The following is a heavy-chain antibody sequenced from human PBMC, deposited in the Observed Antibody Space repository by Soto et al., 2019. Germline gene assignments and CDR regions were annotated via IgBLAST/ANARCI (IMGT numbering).Heavy chain of an antibody. CDR1: GFTFSSYS. Sequence: EVQLVESGGGLVQPGGSLRLSCAASGFTFSSYSMNWVRQAPGKGLEWVSYISSSSSTIYYADSVKGRFNISRDNAKNSLYMQMNSLRAEDTAVYYCAREEGLLNWFDPWGQGTLVTVSS. D-gene: IGHD1-26*01. J-gene: IGHJ5*02. V-gene: IGHV3-48*01. CDR3: AREEGLLNWFDP. CDR2: ISSSSSTI.